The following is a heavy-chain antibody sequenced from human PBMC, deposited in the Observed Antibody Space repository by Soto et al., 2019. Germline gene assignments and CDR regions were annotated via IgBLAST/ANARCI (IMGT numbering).Heavy chain of an antibody. CDR3: ARGYGDYDKYFQH. V-gene: IGHV3-53*04. CDR1: GFTVSSNY. J-gene: IGHJ1*01. Sequence: GGSLRLSCASSGFTVSSNYMILVRQAPGKGLEWVSVIYSGGSTYYADSVKGRFTISRHNSKNTLYLQMNRLRAEDTAVYYCARGYGDYDKYFQHWGQGTLVTVSS. CDR2: IYSGGST. D-gene: IGHD4-17*01.